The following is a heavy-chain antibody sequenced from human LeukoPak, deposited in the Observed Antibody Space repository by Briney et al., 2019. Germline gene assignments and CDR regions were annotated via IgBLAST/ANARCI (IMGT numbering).Heavy chain of an antibody. V-gene: IGHV4-39*01. CDR3: ARRVVAGTTVDF. J-gene: IGHJ4*02. D-gene: IGHD1-1*01. CDR2: IFHDGTT. Sequence: PSETLSLTCTVSGGSFNSPNSYWGWIRQPPGKGLEWIGSIFHDGTTYYSPSLKSRVTVSVDTSLNQFSLSLMSMTAADTAVYYCARRVVAGTTVDFWGQGNLVTVSS. CDR1: GGSFNSPNSY.